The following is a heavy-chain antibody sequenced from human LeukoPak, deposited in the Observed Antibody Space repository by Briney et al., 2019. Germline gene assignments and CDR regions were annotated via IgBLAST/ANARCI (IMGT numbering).Heavy chain of an antibody. J-gene: IGHJ3*02. CDR3: ARAVVVLGTDAFDI. CDR1: GGSISSGDYY. Sequence: SETLSLTCTVSGGSISSGDYYWSWIRQPAGKGLEWIGRIYTSGSTNYNPSLKGRVTISVDTSKNQFSLKLSSVTAADTAVYYCARAVVVLGTDAFDIWGQGTMVTVSS. D-gene: IGHD2-21*01. CDR2: IYTSGST. V-gene: IGHV4-61*02.